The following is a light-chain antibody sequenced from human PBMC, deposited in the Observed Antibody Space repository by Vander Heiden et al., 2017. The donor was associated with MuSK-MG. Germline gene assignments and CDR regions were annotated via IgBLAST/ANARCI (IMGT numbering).Light chain of an antibody. Sequence: HSALPQPAPVSGSPGHSITISCTGTSSDVGAYNFVSWYQQHPGKAPKLIIYDVSKRAAGVPIRFGASKSANTASLTISGLQPEDEADYYCSSSTTTSTLVFGGGTKLTVL. V-gene: IGLV2-14*03. CDR1: SSDVGAYNF. J-gene: IGLJ2*01. CDR3: SSSTTTSTLV. CDR2: DVS.